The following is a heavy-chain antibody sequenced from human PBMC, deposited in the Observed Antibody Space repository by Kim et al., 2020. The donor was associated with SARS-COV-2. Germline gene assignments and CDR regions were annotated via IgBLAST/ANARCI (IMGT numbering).Heavy chain of an antibody. CDR1: GFTFSSYG. D-gene: IGHD1-20*01. CDR2: ISYDGSNK. V-gene: IGHV3-30*18. CDR3: AKAPRYSPPFDY. J-gene: IGHJ4*02. Sequence: GGSLRLSCAASGFTFSSYGMHWVRQAPGKGLEWVAVISYDGSNKYYADSVKGRFTISRDNSKNTLYLQMNSLRAEDTAVYYCAKAPRYSPPFDYWGQGTLVTVSS.